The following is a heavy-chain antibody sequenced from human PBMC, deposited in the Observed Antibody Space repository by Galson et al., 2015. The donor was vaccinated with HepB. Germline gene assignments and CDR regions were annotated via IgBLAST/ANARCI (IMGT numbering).Heavy chain of an antibody. Sequence: SVKVSCKASGYTFTSYGITWVRQAPGQGLEWMGWISAYNGNTNYAQKLQGRVTMTTDTSTGTAYMELRSLISDDTAVYYCATDLGDYDISGYYYLDYWGQGTLVTVSS. D-gene: IGHD3-22*01. V-gene: IGHV1-18*01. CDR3: ATDLGDYDISGYYYLDY. J-gene: IGHJ4*02. CDR2: ISAYNGNT. CDR1: GYTFTSYG.